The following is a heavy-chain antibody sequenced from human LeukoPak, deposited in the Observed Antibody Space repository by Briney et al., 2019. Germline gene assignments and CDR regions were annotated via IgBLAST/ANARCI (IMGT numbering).Heavy chain of an antibody. CDR3: ARDRSTTWFDP. CDR2: ISSSGSTI. V-gene: IGHV3-48*04. CDR1: GFTFSSYS. Sequence: GGSLRLSCAASGFTFSSYSMNWIRQAPGKGLEWVSYISSSGSTIYYADSVKGRFTISRDNAKNSLYLQMNSLRAEDTAVYYCARDRSTTWFDPWGQGTLVTVSS. J-gene: IGHJ5*02. D-gene: IGHD1-1*01.